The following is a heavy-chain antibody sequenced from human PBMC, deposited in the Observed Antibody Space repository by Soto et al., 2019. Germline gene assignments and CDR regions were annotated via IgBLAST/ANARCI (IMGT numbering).Heavy chain of an antibody. Sequence: QLQLQESGPGLVKPSETLSLTCTVSGDSISTRSNYWAWIRQPPGKGLEWIGSIYYTGGTYYTPSLKSRVTLFLDTSKNQFSLNLNSVTAADTAVYYCAREGPPIRAHNPPEYCQHWGQGTPVTVSS. J-gene: IGHJ1*01. CDR3: AREGPPIRAHNPPEYCQH. CDR1: GDSISTRSNY. V-gene: IGHV4-39*02. CDR2: IYYTGGT.